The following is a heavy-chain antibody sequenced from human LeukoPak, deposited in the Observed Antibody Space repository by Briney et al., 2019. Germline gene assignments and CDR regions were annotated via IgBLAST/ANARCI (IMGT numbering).Heavy chain of an antibody. D-gene: IGHD1-26*01. Sequence: SQTLSLTCAISGDSVSSNSAAWNWIRQSPSRGLEWLGRTYYRSKWYNDYAVSVKSRITINPDTSKNQFSLQLNSVTPEDTAVYYCARVPVGADTSWSYFDYWGQGTLVTVSS. CDR1: GDSVSSNSAA. CDR2: TYYRSKWYN. CDR3: ARVPVGADTSWSYFDY. V-gene: IGHV6-1*01. J-gene: IGHJ4*02.